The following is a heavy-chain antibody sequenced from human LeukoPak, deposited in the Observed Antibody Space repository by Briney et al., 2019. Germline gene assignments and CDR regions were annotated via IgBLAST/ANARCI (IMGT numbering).Heavy chain of an antibody. J-gene: IGHJ4*02. CDR2: INHSGST. Sequence: MPSETLSLTCTVSGGSISSSSYYWTWLRQPPGKGLEWIGEINHSGSTNYNPSLKSRVTISIGTSKNQFSLKLNSVTAADTAVYYCARGRTGEIDYWGQGTLVTVSS. CDR1: GGSISSSSYY. D-gene: IGHD1-14*01. CDR3: ARGRTGEIDY. V-gene: IGHV4-39*07.